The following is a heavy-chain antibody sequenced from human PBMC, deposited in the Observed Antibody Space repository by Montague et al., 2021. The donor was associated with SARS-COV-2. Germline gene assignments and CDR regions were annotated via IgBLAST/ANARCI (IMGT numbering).Heavy chain of an antibody. CDR2: IYYTGNT. CDR1: GGSISPNN. Sequence: SETLSLTCTVSGGSISPNNYSWIRLPPGKGLEWIGYIYYTGNTKSKHSLKRQVTISVYTSKNQFSLNLKSVTAADTAVYYCARDRGRYFDSGCYNWLDSWGQGTLVTVSS. D-gene: IGHD3-10*01. J-gene: IGHJ5*01. V-gene: IGHV4-59*01. CDR3: ARDRGRYFDSGCYNWLDS.